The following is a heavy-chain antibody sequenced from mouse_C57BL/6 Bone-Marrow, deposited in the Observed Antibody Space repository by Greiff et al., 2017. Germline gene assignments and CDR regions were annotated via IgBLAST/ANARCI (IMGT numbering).Heavy chain of an antibody. CDR2: LDPEDGDT. Sequence: VQLQQSGAELVRPGASVKLSCTASGFNLKDYYMHWVKQRPEQGLEWIGRLDPEDGDTEYAPKFQGKAPITADTSSNPAYLQLSSLASEDTAVYYCTSHYGKYWGQGTTLTVSS. CDR1: GFNLKDYY. CDR3: TSHYGKY. D-gene: IGHD2-1*01. V-gene: IGHV14-1*01. J-gene: IGHJ2*01.